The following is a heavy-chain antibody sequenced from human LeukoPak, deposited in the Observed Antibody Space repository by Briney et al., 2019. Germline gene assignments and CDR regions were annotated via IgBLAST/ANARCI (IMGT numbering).Heavy chain of an antibody. J-gene: IGHJ4*02. CDR2: ISGSGGST. D-gene: IGHD4-17*01. V-gene: IGHV3-23*01. CDR3: ARAGGFLDYGDYYY. CDR1: GFTFSSYA. Sequence: PGGSLRLSCAASGFTFSSYAMSWVRQAPGKGLEWVSAISGSGGSTYYADSVKGRFTISRDNSKNTLYLQMNSLRAEDTAVYYCARAGGFLDYGDYYYWGQGTLVTVSS.